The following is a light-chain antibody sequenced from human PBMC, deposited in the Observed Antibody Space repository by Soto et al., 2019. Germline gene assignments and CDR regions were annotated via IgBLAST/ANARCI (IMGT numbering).Light chain of an antibody. V-gene: IGLV2-8*01. CDR2: EVS. J-gene: IGLJ1*01. CDR1: SGYVGGYNY. CDR3: RSYAGSNNYV. Sequence: QSGPAQPPSASGSPGQSFTISYTGNSGYVGGYNYVSWYQQHPGKAPKLMIFEVSERPSGVPDRFSASKSGNTASLTVSGLQAEDEADYYCRSYAGSNNYVFGTGTKVPVL.